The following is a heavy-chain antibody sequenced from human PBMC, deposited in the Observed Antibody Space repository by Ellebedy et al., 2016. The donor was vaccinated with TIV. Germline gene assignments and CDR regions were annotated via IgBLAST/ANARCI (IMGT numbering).Heavy chain of an antibody. Sequence: SGPTLVKPTQTLTLTCTFSGFSLSTSGMCVSWIRQPPGKALEWLARIDWDDDKYYSTSLKTRLTISKDTSKNQVVLTMTNMDPVDTATYYCARYYGSGSYSSYYYYYGMDVWGQGTTVTVSS. CDR2: IDWDDDK. CDR3: ARYYGSGSYSSYYYYYGMDV. J-gene: IGHJ6*02. V-gene: IGHV2-70*11. CDR1: GFSLSTSGMC. D-gene: IGHD3-10*01.